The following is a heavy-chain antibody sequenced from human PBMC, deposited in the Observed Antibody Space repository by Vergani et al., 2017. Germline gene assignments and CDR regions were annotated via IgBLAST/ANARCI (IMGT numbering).Heavy chain of an antibody. D-gene: IGHD2/OR15-2a*01. V-gene: IGHV4-34*01. J-gene: IGHJ4*02. CDR1: GGSFSGYY. CDR3: ARGVFRRPFFDY. CDR2: INHSGGT. Sequence: QVQLQQWGAGLLKPSETLSLTCAVYGGSFSGYYWSWIRQPPGKGLEWIGEINHSGGTNYNPSLKSRVTISVDTSKNQFSLKLSSVTAADTAVYYCARGVFRRPFFDYWGQGTLVTVSS.